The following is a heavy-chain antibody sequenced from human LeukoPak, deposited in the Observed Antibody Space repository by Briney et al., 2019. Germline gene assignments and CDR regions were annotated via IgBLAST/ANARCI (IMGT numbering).Heavy chain of an antibody. V-gene: IGHV3-30*02. CDR3: SKDAWGSSPGYLDY. CDR1: GFTFNRNG. Sequence: PGGSLRLSCAASGFTFNRNGMHWVRQAPGKGLEWVAFIRYDGSNKDYADSVRGRFTISRDNSKNTVYLQMNSLRVEVTAVYYCSKDAWGSSPGYLDYWGQGTLVTVSS. D-gene: IGHD6-13*01. J-gene: IGHJ4*02. CDR2: IRYDGSNK.